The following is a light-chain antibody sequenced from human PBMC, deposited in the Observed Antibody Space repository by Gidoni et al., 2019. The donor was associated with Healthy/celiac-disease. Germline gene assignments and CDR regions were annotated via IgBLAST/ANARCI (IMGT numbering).Light chain of an antibody. Sequence: ETVLTQSPATLSLSPGERATLSCRASQSVSSYLAWYQQKPGQAPRLLIYDASNRATGIPARFSGSGSVTDFTLTISSLEPEDFAVYYCQQRSNWLLTFGQGTKVEIK. V-gene: IGKV3-11*01. CDR2: DAS. CDR1: QSVSSY. J-gene: IGKJ1*01. CDR3: QQRSNWLLT.